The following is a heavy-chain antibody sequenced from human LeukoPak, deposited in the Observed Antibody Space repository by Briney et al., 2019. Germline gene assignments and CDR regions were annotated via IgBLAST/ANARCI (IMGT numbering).Heavy chain of an antibody. D-gene: IGHD6-13*01. J-gene: IGHJ5*02. CDR3: ARHPLGSWYGGDWFDP. V-gene: IGHV1-2*02. CDR2: INPNSGGT. CDR1: GYTFTCYY. Sequence: ASVKVSCKASGYTFTCYYMHWVRQAPGQGLEGRGWINPNSGGTNYAQEFQGRVTMTRDTSISTAYMELSRLRSDDTAVYYCARHPLGSWYGGDWFDPWGQGTLVTVSS.